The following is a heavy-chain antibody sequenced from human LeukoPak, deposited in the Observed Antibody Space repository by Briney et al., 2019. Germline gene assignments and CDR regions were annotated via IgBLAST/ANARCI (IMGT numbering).Heavy chain of an antibody. Sequence: ASVKVSCKASGYTFTGYYMHWVRQAPGQGLEWMGWINPNSGGTNYARKFQGRVTMTRDTSISTAYMELSRLRSDDTAVYYCARARTIAVAGTWVFYWGQGTLVTVSS. V-gene: IGHV1-2*02. CDR3: ARARTIAVAGTWVFY. CDR2: INPNSGGT. D-gene: IGHD6-19*01. CDR1: GYTFTGYY. J-gene: IGHJ4*02.